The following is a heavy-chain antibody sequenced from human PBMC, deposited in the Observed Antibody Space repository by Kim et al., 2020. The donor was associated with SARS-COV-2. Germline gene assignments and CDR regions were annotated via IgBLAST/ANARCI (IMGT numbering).Heavy chain of an antibody. D-gene: IGHD6-19*01. CDR1: GGSISSYY. J-gene: IGHJ4*02. CDR2: IYYSGST. CDR3: ARGGLSSGWYG. Sequence: SETLSLICTVSGGSISSYYWSWIRQPPGKGLEWIGYIYYSGSTNYNPSLKSRLTISVDTSKNQFSLKLSSVTAADTAVYYCARGGLSSGWYGWGQGTLVMVCS. V-gene: IGHV4-59*01.